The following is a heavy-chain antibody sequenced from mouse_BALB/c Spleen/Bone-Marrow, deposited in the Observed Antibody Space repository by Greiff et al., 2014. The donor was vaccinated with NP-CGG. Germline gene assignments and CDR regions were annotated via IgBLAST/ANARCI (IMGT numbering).Heavy chain of an antibody. D-gene: IGHD2-14*01. CDR3: ARQGYHRYDGRGFDY. CDR1: GFTFSSYA. Sequence: VKLVESGGGLVKPGGSLKLSCAASGFTFSSYAMSWVRQTPEKRLEWVATISSGGSYTYYPDSVKGRFTISRDNAKNTLYLQMSSLRSEDTAMYYCARQGYHRYDGRGFDYWGQGTTLTVSS. CDR2: ISSGGSYT. J-gene: IGHJ2*01. V-gene: IGHV5-9-3*01.